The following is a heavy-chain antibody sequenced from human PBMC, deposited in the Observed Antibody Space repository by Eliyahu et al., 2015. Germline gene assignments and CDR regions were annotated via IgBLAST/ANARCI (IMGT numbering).Heavy chain of an antibody. CDR1: GGXFSSYS. J-gene: IGHJ6*02. CDR2: IIPIFGTA. CDR3: ASLGEGDYYDSSGYPSYGMDV. Sequence: QVQLVQSGAEVKKPGSSVKVSCKASGGXFSSYSXTXGRQAPGQGLEWMGGIIPIFGTANYAQKFQGRVTITADKSTSTAYMELSSLRSEDTAVYYCASLGEGDYYDSSGYPSYGMDVWGQGTTVTVSS. V-gene: IGHV1-69*06. D-gene: IGHD3-22*01.